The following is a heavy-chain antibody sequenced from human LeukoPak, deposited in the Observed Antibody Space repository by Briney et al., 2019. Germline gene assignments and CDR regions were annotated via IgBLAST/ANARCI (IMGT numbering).Heavy chain of an antibody. J-gene: IGHJ4*02. CDR3: ARGRPRQYSSGWYDY. D-gene: IGHD6-19*01. CDR2: IYHSGST. CDR1: GYSISSGYY. Sequence: PSETLSLTCTVSGYSISSGYYWGWIRQPPGKGLEWIGSIYHSGSTYYNPSLKSRVTISVDTSKNQFSLKLSSVTAADTAVYYCARGRPRQYSSGWYDYWGQGTLVTVSS. V-gene: IGHV4-38-2*02.